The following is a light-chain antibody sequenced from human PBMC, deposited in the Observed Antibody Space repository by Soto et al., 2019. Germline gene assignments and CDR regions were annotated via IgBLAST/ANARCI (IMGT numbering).Light chain of an antibody. V-gene: IGLV2-14*01. Sequence: QSALTQPPSVSGSPGQSITISCTGTSSDVGDYNRVSWYQHHPGKAPKLMIFEVTNRPSGISDRFSGFKSGSTASLTTSELQPDDEADYYCISFTPSTTTHWVFGGGTKLTVL. CDR3: ISFTPSTTTHWV. CDR2: EVT. J-gene: IGLJ3*02. CDR1: SSDVGDYNR.